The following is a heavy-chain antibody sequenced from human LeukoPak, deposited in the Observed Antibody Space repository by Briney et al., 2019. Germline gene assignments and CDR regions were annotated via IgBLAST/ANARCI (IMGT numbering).Heavy chain of an antibody. CDR3: ERLTRFLQGGVYNWFDP. CDR1: GESLSKYY. V-gene: IGHV4-34*01. J-gene: IGHJ5*02. D-gene: IGHD3-3*01. Sequence: TSETLSLTCAVYGESLSKYYWTWIRQSPGMGLEWIGEINHRGSTNLNPSLKSRVTLSVDTSKHQFSLKLTSVTAADAAVYYCERLTRFLQGGVYNWFDPWGQGTLVTVSS. CDR2: INHRGST.